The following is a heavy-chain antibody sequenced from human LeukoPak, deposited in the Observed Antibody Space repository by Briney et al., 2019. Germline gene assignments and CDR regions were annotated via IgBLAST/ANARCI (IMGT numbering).Heavy chain of an antibody. V-gene: IGHV1-46*01. J-gene: IGHJ4*02. Sequence: ASVKVSCKASGYTFTSYYMHWVRQAPGQGLEWMRIINPSGGSTSYAQKFQGRVTMTRDMSTSTVYMELSSLRSEDTAVYYCARFPNYYGSGSYLDYWGQGTLVTVSS. CDR3: ARFPNYYGSGSYLDY. D-gene: IGHD3-10*01. CDR1: GYTFTSYY. CDR2: INPSGGST.